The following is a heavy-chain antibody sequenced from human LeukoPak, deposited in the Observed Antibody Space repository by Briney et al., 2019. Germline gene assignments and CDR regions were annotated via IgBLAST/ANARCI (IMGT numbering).Heavy chain of an antibody. V-gene: IGHV3-21*01. CDR1: GFTFSTST. CDR3: ARMPNSANFPNWFDP. D-gene: IGHD4/OR15-4a*01. CDR2: ISGSSNKI. Sequence: PGESLRLSCAASGFTFSTSTMNWVRQALGKGLEWMSSISGSSNKIYYADSVRGRFTISRDNAKNSLYLQMNSLRAEDTAVYYCARMPNSANFPNWFDPWGQGTLVTVSS. J-gene: IGHJ5*02.